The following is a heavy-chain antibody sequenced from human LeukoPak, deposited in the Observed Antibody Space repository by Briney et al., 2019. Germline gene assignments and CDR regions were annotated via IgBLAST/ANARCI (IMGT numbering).Heavy chain of an antibody. CDR1: GYTFTSYG. CDR3: ATYWRYFDWLLSDI. Sequence: VASVKVSCKASGYTFTSYGISWVRQAPGQGLEWMGWISAYNGNTNYAQKLQGRVTMTTDTSTSTAYMELRSLRSDDTAVYYCATYWRYFDWLLSDIWGLGTMVTVSS. CDR2: ISAYNGNT. D-gene: IGHD3-9*01. V-gene: IGHV1-18*01. J-gene: IGHJ3*02.